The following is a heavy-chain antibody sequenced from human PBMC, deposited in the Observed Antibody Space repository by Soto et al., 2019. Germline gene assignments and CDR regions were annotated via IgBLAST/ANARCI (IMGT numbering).Heavy chain of an antibody. CDR2: ISGSGGST. CDR1: GFTLSSYA. J-gene: IGHJ3*02. V-gene: IGHV3-23*01. D-gene: IGHD6-25*01. Sequence: GGSLRLSCAASGFTLSSYAMSWVRQAPGKGLEWVSAISGSGGSTYYADSVKGRFTISRDNAKNSLYLQMNSLRAEDTAVYYCARDQRDAFDIWGQGTMVTVSS. CDR3: ARDQRDAFDI.